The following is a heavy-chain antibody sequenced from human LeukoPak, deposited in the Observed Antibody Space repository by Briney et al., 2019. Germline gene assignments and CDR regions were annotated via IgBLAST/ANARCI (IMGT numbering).Heavy chain of an antibody. D-gene: IGHD3-22*01. CDR3: AKDQVSDYYDSSGRFDF. V-gene: IGHV3-23*01. CDR1: GFTFSSHA. Sequence: GGSLRLSCAASGFTFSSHAMSWVRQAPGKGLEWVSATSGDGGTTYYAASVKGRFTISRDNSKNTLDLQMNSLRAEDTAVYYCAKDQVSDYYDSSGRFDFWGQGTLVTVSS. J-gene: IGHJ4*02. CDR2: TSGDGGTT.